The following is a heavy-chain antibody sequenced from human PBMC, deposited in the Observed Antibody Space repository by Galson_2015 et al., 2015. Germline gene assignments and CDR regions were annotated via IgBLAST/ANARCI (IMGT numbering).Heavy chain of an antibody. V-gene: IGHV3-23*01. CDR3: AKDDRTSVRYLDY. CDR1: GFTFSSYA. Sequence: SLRLSCAASGFTFSSYAMSWVRQAPGRGLEWASGISNSGGSTSYADSVKGRFTISRDNSMNTLYLQMNSLRAEDTAVYYCAKDDRTSVRYLDYWGQGTLVPVSS. CDR2: ISNSGGST. J-gene: IGHJ4*02. D-gene: IGHD1-14*01.